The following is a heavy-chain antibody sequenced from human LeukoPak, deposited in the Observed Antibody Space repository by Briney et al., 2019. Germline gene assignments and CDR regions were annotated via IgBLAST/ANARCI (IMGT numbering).Heavy chain of an antibody. Sequence: PGGSLRLSCAASGFTFSSYAMHWVRQAPGKGLEWVAVISYDGSNKYCADSVKGRFTISRDNSKNTLYLQMNSLRAEDTAVYYCARVTDTSSGWYYGMDVWGQGTTVTVSS. CDR3: ARVTDTSSGWYYGMDV. CDR1: GFTFSSYA. J-gene: IGHJ6*02. CDR2: ISYDGSNK. V-gene: IGHV3-30-3*01. D-gene: IGHD6-19*01.